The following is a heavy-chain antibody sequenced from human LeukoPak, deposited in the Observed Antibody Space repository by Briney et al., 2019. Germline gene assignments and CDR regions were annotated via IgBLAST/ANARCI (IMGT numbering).Heavy chain of an antibody. Sequence: ASVKVSCKASGYDFTSYYTHWLRQAPGQGLEWMAIISPSSGSTSFAQKFQGRLSMTRDTSTSTVYMELRSLRSEDTAVYYCARGSSTAVVIPDPYYFDSWGQGTLVTVSS. V-gene: IGHV1-46*01. CDR3: ARGSSTAVVIPDPYYFDS. CDR2: ISPSSGST. D-gene: IGHD3-22*01. CDR1: GYDFTSYY. J-gene: IGHJ4*02.